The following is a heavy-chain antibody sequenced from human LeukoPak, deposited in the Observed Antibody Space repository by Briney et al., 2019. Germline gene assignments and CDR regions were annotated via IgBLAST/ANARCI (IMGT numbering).Heavy chain of an antibody. CDR2: ISGSGTI. D-gene: IGHD5-24*01. Sequence: PSETLSLTCAVSGVSISGSYYYWGWIRQPAGKGLEWIGRISGSGTITYNPALQSRLSISIDTSKNQFSLKLSSVTAADTAVYYCATGGDGYKFNWFDPWGQGTLVTVSS. J-gene: IGHJ5*02. CDR1: GVSISGSYYY. CDR3: ATGGDGYKFNWFDP. V-gene: IGHV4-61*10.